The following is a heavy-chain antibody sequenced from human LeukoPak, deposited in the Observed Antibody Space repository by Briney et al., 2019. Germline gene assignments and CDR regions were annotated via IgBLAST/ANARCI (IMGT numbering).Heavy chain of an antibody. CDR1: GGSINSGAYY. V-gene: IGHV4-31*03. CDR2: IYYSGTT. Sequence: ASETLSLTCTVSGGSINSGAYYWSWIRQHPGKGLEWIGYIYYSGTTYSNPSLKSRLTISVDTSKNQFSLNLTSVTAADTAVYYCAGALTTVDYWGQGRPVTVSS. D-gene: IGHD4-17*01. J-gene: IGHJ4*02. CDR3: AGALTTVDY.